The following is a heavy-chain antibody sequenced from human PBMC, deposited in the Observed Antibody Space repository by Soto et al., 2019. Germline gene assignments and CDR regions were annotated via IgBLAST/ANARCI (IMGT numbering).Heavy chain of an antibody. CDR1: GFTFSDYY. Sequence: QVQLVESGGGLVKPGGSLRLSCAASGFTFSDYYMSWIRQAPGKGLEWVSYISSSSSYTNYADSVKGRFTISRDNAKNSLYLQMNSLRAEDTAVYSCARESDYGGHPGYWGQGTLVTVSS. CDR3: ARESDYGGHPGY. D-gene: IGHD4-17*01. J-gene: IGHJ4*02. V-gene: IGHV3-11*05. CDR2: ISSSSSYT.